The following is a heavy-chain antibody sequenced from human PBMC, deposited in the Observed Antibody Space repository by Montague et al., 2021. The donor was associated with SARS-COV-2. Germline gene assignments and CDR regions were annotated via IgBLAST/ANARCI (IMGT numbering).Heavy chain of an antibody. D-gene: IGHD3-10*01. Sequence: SLRLSCAVSGFTFDDYGMSWVRQVPGKGLEWVSGISRSGDSSAYGDSVKGRFTISRDNAKNSLYLQMNSLRVEDTAFYHCSRGGGVIRGVVDFWGQGILVSVSS. J-gene: IGHJ4*02. V-gene: IGHV3-20*01. CDR1: GFTFDDYG. CDR3: SRGGGVIRGVVDF. CDR2: ISRSGDSS.